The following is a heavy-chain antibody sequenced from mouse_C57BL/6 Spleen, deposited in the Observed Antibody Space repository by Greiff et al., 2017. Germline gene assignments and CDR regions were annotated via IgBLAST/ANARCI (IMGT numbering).Heavy chain of an antibody. CDR1: GFSLTSYG. Sequence: VQRVESGPGLVQPSQSLSITCTVSGFSLTSYGVHWVRQSPGKGLEWLGVIWSGGSTDSNAAFISRLSISKDNSKSQVFFKMNSLQADDTAIYYCARKSWYFDVWGTGTTVTVSA. J-gene: IGHJ1*03. V-gene: IGHV2-2*01. CDR3: ARKSWYFDV. CDR2: IWSGGST.